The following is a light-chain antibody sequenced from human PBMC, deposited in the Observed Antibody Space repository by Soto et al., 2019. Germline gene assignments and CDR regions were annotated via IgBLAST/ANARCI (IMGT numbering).Light chain of an antibody. J-gene: IGLJ3*02. CDR2: EVS. CDR1: KNDIGDYNY. V-gene: IGLV2-14*01. CDR3: SSYTVTNTWV. Sequence: QSALTQPASVSGSPGQSITISCTGTKNDIGDYNYVSWYQQHPGKVPKLMIYEVSNRPSGVSNRFSGSKSGNTASLTISGLQPEDEADYYCSSYTVTNTWVFGGGTKLTVL.